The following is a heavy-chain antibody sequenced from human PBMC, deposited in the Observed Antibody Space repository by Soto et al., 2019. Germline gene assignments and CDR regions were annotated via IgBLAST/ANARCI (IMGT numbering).Heavy chain of an antibody. J-gene: IGHJ6*02. CDR1: GFTFSSYG. V-gene: IGHV3-33*01. CDR3: ARELPISYGMDV. D-gene: IGHD5-12*01. CDR2: IWYDGSNK. Sequence: GGSLRLSCAASGFTFSSYGMHWVRQAPGKGLEWVAVIWYDGSNKYYADSVKGRFTISRDNSKNTLYLQMNSLRAEDTAVYYCARELPISYGMDVWGQGTTVTVSS.